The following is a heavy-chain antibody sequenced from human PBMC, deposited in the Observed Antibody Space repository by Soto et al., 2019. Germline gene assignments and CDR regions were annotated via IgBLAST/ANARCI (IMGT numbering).Heavy chain of an antibody. CDR3: ARGIYSGYDYWFDP. D-gene: IGHD5-12*01. Sequence: GASVKVSCKGSGYTFTGYYMHWVRQAPGQGLEWMGWINPNSGGTNYAQKFQGRVTMTRDTSISTAYMELSRLRSDDTAVYYCARGIYSGYDYWFDPWGQGTLVTVSS. CDR2: INPNSGGT. J-gene: IGHJ5*02. CDR1: GYTFTGYY. V-gene: IGHV1-2*02.